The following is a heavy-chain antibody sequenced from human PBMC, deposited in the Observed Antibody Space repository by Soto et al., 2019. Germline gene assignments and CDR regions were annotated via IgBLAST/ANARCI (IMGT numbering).Heavy chain of an antibody. CDR3: ARWGDVVIIPATRVRGFDI. Sequence: ASVKVSCKASGYTFTSYGISWVRQAPGQGLEWMGWISAYNGNTNYAQKLQGRVTMTTDTSASTAYMELRSLKSDDTAVYYCARWGDVVIIPATRVRGFDIXGQGTMVTVSS. CDR1: GYTFTSYG. J-gene: IGHJ3*02. V-gene: IGHV1-18*01. D-gene: IGHD2-2*01. CDR2: ISAYNGNT.